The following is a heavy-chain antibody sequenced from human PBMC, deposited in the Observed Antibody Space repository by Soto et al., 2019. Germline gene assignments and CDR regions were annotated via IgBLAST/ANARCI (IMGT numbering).Heavy chain of an antibody. CDR2: INHSGST. CDR3: ARVRGVVVPAAMRRYYYYMDV. Sequence: SETLSLTCAVFGGSFSGYYWSWIRQPPGKGLEWIGEINHSGSTNYNPPLKSRVTISVDTSKNQFSLKLSSVTAADTAVYYCARVRGVVVPAAMRRYYYYMDVWGKGTTVTVSS. V-gene: IGHV4-34*01. CDR1: GGSFSGYY. J-gene: IGHJ6*03. D-gene: IGHD2-2*01.